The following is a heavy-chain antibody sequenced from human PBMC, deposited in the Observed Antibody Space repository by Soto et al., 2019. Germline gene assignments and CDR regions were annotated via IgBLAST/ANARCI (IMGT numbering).Heavy chain of an antibody. CDR3: ARTKIQRHFDS. CDR1: GGSISSYY. D-gene: IGHD5-18*01. J-gene: IGHJ4*02. V-gene: IGHV4-59*01. Sequence: LETMSLHRSAYGGSISSYYWSWVRQIPGKGLDWIGYTYYTWGTTYQAFLTRRGDMKLDTPMQQLYLMLNSVTAVDTAVYYCARTKIQRHFDSWCQGILVTVSS. CDR2: TYYTWGT.